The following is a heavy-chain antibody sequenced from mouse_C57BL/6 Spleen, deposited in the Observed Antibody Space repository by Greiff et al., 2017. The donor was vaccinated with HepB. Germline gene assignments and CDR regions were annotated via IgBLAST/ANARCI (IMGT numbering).Heavy chain of an antibody. J-gene: IGHJ2*01. V-gene: IGHV5-17*01. CDR3: ARDGNSYYFDY. Sequence: EVMLVESGGGLVKPGGSLKLSCAASGFTFSDYGMHWVRQAPEKGLEWVAYISSGSSTIYYADTVKGRFTISRDNANNTLFLQMTSLRSEDTAMYYCARDGNSYYFDYWGQGTTLTGAS. D-gene: IGHD2-1*01. CDR2: ISSGSSTI. CDR1: GFTFSDYG.